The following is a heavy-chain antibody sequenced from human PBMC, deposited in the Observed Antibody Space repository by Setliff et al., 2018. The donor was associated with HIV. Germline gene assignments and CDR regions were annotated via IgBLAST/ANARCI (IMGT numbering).Heavy chain of an antibody. CDR3: ARGLVVVTDSDYDTNYYYYYYMDV. J-gene: IGHJ6*03. V-gene: IGHV4-39*07. CDR1: GDSISSSSYY. CDR2: MFYTGSA. D-gene: IGHD5-12*01. Sequence: PSETLSLTCTVSGDSISSSSYYWGWVRQPPGKGLEWIGTMFYTGSAYYTPSLKSRVTISVDTSKNQFSLKLSSVTAADTAVYYCARGLVVVTDSDYDTNYYYYYYMDVWGKGTTVTVSS.